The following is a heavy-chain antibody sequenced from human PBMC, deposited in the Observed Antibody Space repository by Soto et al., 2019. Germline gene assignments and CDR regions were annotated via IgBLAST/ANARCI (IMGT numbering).Heavy chain of an antibody. CDR3: AKDLLYCSSTSCYLGDYYYYMDV. CDR2: ISGSGGST. CDR1: GFTFSSYA. J-gene: IGHJ6*03. D-gene: IGHD2-2*01. V-gene: IGHV3-23*01. Sequence: PGGSLRLSCAASGFTFSSYAMSWVRQAPGKGLEWVSAISGSGGSTYYADSVKGRFTISRDNSKNTLYLQMNSLRAEDTAVYYRAKDLLYCSSTSCYLGDYYYYMDVWRKGTTVTVSS.